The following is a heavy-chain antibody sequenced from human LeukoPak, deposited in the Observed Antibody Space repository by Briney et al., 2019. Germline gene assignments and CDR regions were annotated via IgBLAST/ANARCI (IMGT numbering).Heavy chain of an antibody. J-gene: IGHJ4*02. Sequence: SETLSLTCTVSGYSISSGYYWGWIRQPPGKGLEWIGSIYHSGSTYYNPSLKSRVTISVDTSKNQFSLKLSSVTAADTAVYYCAKDRHCSSISCYRGYFDYWGQGTLVTVSS. V-gene: IGHV4-38-2*02. CDR3: AKDRHCSSISCYRGYFDY. D-gene: IGHD2-2*01. CDR2: IYHSGST. CDR1: GYSISSGYY.